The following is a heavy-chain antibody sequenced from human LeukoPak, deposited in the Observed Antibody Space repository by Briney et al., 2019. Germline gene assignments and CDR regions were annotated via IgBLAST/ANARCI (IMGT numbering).Heavy chain of an antibody. CDR1: GFTFSSYA. V-gene: IGHV3-23*01. Sequence: GGSLRLSCAASGFTFSSYAMSWVRQAPGKGLEWVSVISGSGGSTYYADSVKGRFTISRDNSKNTLYLQMNSLRAEDTAVYYCARDPVGATYYYYMDVWGKGTTVTVSS. CDR2: ISGSGGST. D-gene: IGHD1-26*01. CDR3: ARDPVGATYYYYMDV. J-gene: IGHJ6*03.